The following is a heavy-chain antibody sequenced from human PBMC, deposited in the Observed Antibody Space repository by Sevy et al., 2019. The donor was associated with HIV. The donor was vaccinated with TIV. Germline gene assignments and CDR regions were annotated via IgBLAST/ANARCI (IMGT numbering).Heavy chain of an antibody. D-gene: IGHD3-3*01. J-gene: IGHJ4*02. CDR1: GGSFSGFY. Sequence: SETLSLTCAVYGGSFSGFYWTWIRQPPGKGLEWIGEITHIGSTTYNPSLKSRVTISVDTSKNQFSLKLSSVTAADTAVYYCARGQWELYYWGQGIQVTVSS. V-gene: IGHV4-34*01. CDR3: ARGQWELYY. CDR2: ITHIGST.